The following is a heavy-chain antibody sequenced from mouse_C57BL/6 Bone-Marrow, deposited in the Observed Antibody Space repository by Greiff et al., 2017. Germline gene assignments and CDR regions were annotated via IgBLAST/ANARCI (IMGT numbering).Heavy chain of an antibody. J-gene: IGHJ2*01. V-gene: IGHV1-69*01. D-gene: IGHD1-1*01. Sequence: VQLQQSGAELVMPGASVKLSCKASGYTFTSYWMHWVKQRPGQGLEWIGEIDPSDSYTNYNQKFKGKSTLTVDKSSSTAYMQLSSLTSEDSAVYYCARESNYGSGYNLDYWGQGTTLTVSS. CDR2: IDPSDSYT. CDR3: ARESNYGSGYNLDY. CDR1: GYTFTSYW.